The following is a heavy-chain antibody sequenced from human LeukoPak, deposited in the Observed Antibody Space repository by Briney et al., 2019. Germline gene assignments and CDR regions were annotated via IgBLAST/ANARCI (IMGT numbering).Heavy chain of an antibody. J-gene: IGHJ4*02. CDR3: ARDRRITIDY. D-gene: IGHD2-2*01. V-gene: IGHV4-61*02. Sequence: QVQLQESGPGLVKPSQTLSLTCTVSGCSISSGSYYWSWIRQPAGKGLEWIGRIYTSGSTNYNPSLKSRVTISVDTSKNQFSLKLSSVTAADTAVYYCARDRRITIDYWGQGTLVTVSS. CDR1: GCSISSGSYY. CDR2: IYTSGST.